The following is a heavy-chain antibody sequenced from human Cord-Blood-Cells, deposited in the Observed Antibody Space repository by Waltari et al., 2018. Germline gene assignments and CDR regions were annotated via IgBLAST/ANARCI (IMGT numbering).Heavy chain of an antibody. J-gene: IGHJ4*02. CDR2: INPNSGGT. CDR3: ARERFEWAAVIFDY. D-gene: IGHD6-13*01. Sequence: QVQLVQSGAEVKKPGASVKVSCKASGYTFTGYYMHWVRPAPGQGLEWMGWINPNSGGTNYAQKFQGWVTMTRDTSISTAYMELSRLRSDDTAVYYCARERFEWAAVIFDYWGQGTLVTVSS. V-gene: IGHV1-2*04. CDR1: GYTFTGYY.